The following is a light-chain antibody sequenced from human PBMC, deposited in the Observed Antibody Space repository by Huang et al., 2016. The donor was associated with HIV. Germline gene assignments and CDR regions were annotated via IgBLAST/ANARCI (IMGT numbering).Light chain of an antibody. CDR2: AAS. V-gene: IGKV1-27*01. J-gene: IGKJ2*01. CDR1: QDIRNY. CDR3: QKYNSAPYT. Sequence: DIHMTQSPSSLSSSVGDRVTITCRPSQDIRNYLAWYQQKPGIAPKLLISAASTLQSGVPARFSGSGSGTDFTLTIGSLQPEDVATYYCQKYNSAPYTFGQGTKLEIK.